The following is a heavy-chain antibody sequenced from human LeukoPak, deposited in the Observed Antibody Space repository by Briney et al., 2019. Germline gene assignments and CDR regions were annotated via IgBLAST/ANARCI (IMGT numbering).Heavy chain of an antibody. CDR3: ARDSSLMVRGVISFDI. D-gene: IGHD3-10*01. Sequence: SETLSLTCAVFGGSISSSNWWSWVRQPPGKGLEWIGEIYHSGSTNYNPSLKSRVTISVDKSKNQFSLKLSSVTAADTAVYYCARDSSLMVRGVISFDIWGQGTMVTVSS. CDR2: IYHSGST. V-gene: IGHV4-4*02. J-gene: IGHJ3*02. CDR1: GGSISSSNW.